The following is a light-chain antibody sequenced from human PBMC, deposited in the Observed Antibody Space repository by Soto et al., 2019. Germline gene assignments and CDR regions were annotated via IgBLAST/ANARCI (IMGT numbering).Light chain of an antibody. CDR3: QQYASAPFS. V-gene: IGKV3-20*01. CDR2: ADS. Sequence: VLTQSPGTLSLSPGDRATLSCRGSHSINTSFLAWFQQKPGQAPRLLIYADSTRATGIPDRLSGSASETDLTLTINRLEPEDSAVYYCQQYASAPFSXGPGTKVEIK. CDR1: HSINTSF. J-gene: IGKJ3*01.